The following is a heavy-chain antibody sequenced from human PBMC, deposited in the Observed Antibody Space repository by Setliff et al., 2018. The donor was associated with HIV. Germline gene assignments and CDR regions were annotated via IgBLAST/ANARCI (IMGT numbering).Heavy chain of an antibody. D-gene: IGHD3-10*01. CDR1: GFTFSDHY. J-gene: IGHJ6*03. CDR3: ARGRLLWSGSYYYYYMDV. CDR2: TRNKLNSYIT. V-gene: IGHV3-72*01. Sequence: LSLSCAASGFTFSDHYMDWVRQAPGKGLEWVGRTRNKLNSYITEYAASVKGRFTVSRDDSKNSLYLQMNSLKTEDTAVYYCARGRLLWSGSYYYYYMDVWGKGTTVTVSS.